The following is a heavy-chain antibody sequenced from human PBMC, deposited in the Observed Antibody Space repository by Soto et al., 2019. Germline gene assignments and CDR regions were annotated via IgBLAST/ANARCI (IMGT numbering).Heavy chain of an antibody. V-gene: IGHV4-59*08. CDR3: ANYYYDSSGYRYFDY. D-gene: IGHD3-22*01. J-gene: IGHJ4*02. Sequence: SETLSLTCTVSGGSISSYYWSWIRKPPGKGLEWIGYIYYSGSTNYNPSLKSRVTISVDTSKNQFSLKLSSVTAADTAVYYCANYYYDSSGYRYFDYWGQGTLVTVSS. CDR1: GGSISSYY. CDR2: IYYSGST.